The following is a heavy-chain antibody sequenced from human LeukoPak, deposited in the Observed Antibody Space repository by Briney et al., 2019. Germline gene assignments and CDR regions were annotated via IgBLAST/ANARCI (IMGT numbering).Heavy chain of an antibody. Sequence: GGSLRLSCAASGFTFSIYAMSWVPQAPGEGLEWISAIGGGGGSIYYADSVKGRFTISRDNSKNTLYLQMNSLRAEDTAVYYCANPITGTTLADYWGQGTLITVSS. V-gene: IGHV3-23*01. CDR3: ANPITGTTLADY. J-gene: IGHJ4*02. CDR2: IGGGGGSI. D-gene: IGHD1-20*01. CDR1: GFTFSIYA.